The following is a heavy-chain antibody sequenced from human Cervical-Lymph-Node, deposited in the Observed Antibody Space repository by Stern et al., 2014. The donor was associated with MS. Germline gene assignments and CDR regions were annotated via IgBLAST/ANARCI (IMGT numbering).Heavy chain of an antibody. J-gene: IGHJ4*02. Sequence: MQLGESGPEVKKPGASVKVSCKASGYIFSSYGINWVRQAPGQGLEWMGWVSTYNGNTNSAQKFQDRVTMTTDTSTNTAYMDLRSLRSDDTAVYYCAREVYGDSRRFDSWGQGTLVIVSS. D-gene: IGHD4-17*01. CDR2: VSTYNGNT. CDR3: AREVYGDSRRFDS. CDR1: GYIFSSYG. V-gene: IGHV1-18*01.